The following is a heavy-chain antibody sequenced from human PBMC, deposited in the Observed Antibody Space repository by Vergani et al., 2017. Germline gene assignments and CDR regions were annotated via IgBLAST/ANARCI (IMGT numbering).Heavy chain of an antibody. CDR3: AKALDPNCRGSNCYSYYYGLDL. J-gene: IGHJ6*02. D-gene: IGHD2-2*01. CDR1: GFTFSSYA. V-gene: IGHV3-23*01. Sequence: EVQLLESGGNLIQPGGSLRLSCGASGFTFSSYAMTWVRLAPGKGLQWVSAISGSGGNTFYTDSVKGRFTISRDNSKDTLYLQMTSLSVEDTAIYYCAKALDPNCRGSNCYSYYYGLDLWGQGTTVTVSS. CDR2: ISGSGGNT.